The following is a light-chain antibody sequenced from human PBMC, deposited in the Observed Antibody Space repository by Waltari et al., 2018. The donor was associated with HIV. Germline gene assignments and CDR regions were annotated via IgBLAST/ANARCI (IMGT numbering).Light chain of an antibody. CDR1: ALHKRS. Sequence: SYELTQPPSVSVSPGQTARITCSGDALHKRSASWYWQKPGQAPVLVIYKDNERPSGIPERFSGSSSGTTVTLTISGVQAEDEADYYCQSADSSGTHWVFGGGTKLTVL. V-gene: IGLV3-25*03. CDR2: KDN. J-gene: IGLJ3*02. CDR3: QSADSSGTHWV.